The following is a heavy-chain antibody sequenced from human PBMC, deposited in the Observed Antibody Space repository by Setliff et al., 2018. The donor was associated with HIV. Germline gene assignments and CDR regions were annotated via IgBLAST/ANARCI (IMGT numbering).Heavy chain of an antibody. CDR1: GYSFSRSW. J-gene: IGHJ4*02. CDR2: INIANGKT. V-gene: IGHV1-3*04. CDR3: ARDLSYTANWEFDF. Sequence: ASVKVSCKASGYSFSRSWVQWVRQASGQGLEWMGWINIANGKTQYSQKFRGRVTFTRDISANTAYLDLNSLKSEDSSLYYWARDLSYTANWEFDFWGQGTLVTVSS. D-gene: IGHD3-16*01.